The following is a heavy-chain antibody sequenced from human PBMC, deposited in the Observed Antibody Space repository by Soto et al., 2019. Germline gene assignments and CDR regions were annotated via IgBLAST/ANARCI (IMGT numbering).Heavy chain of an antibody. D-gene: IGHD2-15*01. V-gene: IGHV4-34*01. CDR1: GGSFSGYY. CDR2: INHSGST. CDR3: ARVGSYYCSGGSCYSFFFDY. J-gene: IGHJ4*02. Sequence: QVQLQQWGAGLLKPSETLSLTCAVYGGSFSGYYWSWIRQPPGKGLEWIGEINHSGSTNYNPSLTSRSPISVDTSKNQFSLKLSSVTAADTAVYYCARVGSYYCSGGSCYSFFFDYWGQGTLVTVSS.